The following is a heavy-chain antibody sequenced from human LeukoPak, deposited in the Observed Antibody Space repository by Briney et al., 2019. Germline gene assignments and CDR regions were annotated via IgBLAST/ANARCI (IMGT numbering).Heavy chain of an antibody. CDR3: AKGYSSSSYGMDV. J-gene: IGHJ6*02. Sequence: GRSLRPSCAASGFTFDDYAMHWVRQAPGKGLEWVSGISWNSGSIGYADSVKGRFTISRDNAKNSLYLQMNSLRAEDTALYYCAKGYSSSSYGMDVWGQGTTVTVSS. CDR2: ISWNSGSI. V-gene: IGHV3-9*01. CDR1: GFTFDDYA. D-gene: IGHD6-13*01.